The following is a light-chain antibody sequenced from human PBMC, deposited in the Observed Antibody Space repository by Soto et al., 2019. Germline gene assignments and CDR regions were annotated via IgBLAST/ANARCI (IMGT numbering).Light chain of an antibody. J-gene: IGKJ5*01. Sequence: EIVLTQSSATLSLSPGERATLSCRASQSISNYLAWYQQKPGQAPRLLIYDASARATGVPARFTASGSGTDFTLTISRLDPEDFAVYYCQQRSSWPLITFGQGTRLEIK. V-gene: IGKV3-11*01. CDR2: DAS. CDR1: QSISNY. CDR3: QQRSSWPLIT.